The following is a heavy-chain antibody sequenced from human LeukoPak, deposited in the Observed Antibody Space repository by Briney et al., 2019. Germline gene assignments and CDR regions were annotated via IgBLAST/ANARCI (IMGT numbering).Heavy chain of an antibody. Sequence: GGSLRLSCAASGFTFRSYSMNWVRQAPGKGLEWVSSISSSSSYIYYADSVKGRFTISRDNAKNSLYLQMNSLRAEDTAMYYCARVPGYGDYGWFDPWGQGTLVTVSS. CDR3: ARVPGYGDYGWFDP. V-gene: IGHV3-21*01. CDR2: ISSSSSYI. J-gene: IGHJ5*02. D-gene: IGHD4-17*01. CDR1: GFTFRSYS.